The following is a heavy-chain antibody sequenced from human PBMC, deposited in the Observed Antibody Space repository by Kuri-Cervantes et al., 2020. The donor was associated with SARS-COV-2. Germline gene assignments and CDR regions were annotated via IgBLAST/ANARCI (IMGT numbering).Heavy chain of an antibody. CDR3: ARTLTRFLEWFLFDY. D-gene: IGHD3-3*01. CDR1: GGSISSGDYY. CDR2: IYYSGST. Sequence: LRLSCTVSGGSISSGDYYWSWIRQPPGKGLEWIGYIYYSGSTYYYPSLKSRVTISVDTSKNQFSLKLSSVTAADTAVYYCARTLTRFLEWFLFDYRGQGTLVTVSS. V-gene: IGHV4-30-4*08. J-gene: IGHJ4*02.